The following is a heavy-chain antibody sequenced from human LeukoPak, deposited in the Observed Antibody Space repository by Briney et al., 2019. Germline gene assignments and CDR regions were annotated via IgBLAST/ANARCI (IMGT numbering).Heavy chain of an antibody. CDR1: GFTFSSYW. V-gene: IGHV3-30*02. Sequence: GGSLRLSCAASGFTFSSYWMSWVRQAPGKGLEWVSITRYDGSNEYYADSVKGRFTISRDNSKSTLYLQMNSLKAEDTAVYYCANRLYGTYYFDSWGQGTLVTVSS. D-gene: IGHD1-14*01. CDR3: ANRLYGTYYFDS. CDR2: TRYDGSNE. J-gene: IGHJ4*02.